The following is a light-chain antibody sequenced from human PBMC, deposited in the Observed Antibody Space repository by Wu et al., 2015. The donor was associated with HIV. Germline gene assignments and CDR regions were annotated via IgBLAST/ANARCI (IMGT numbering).Light chain of an antibody. CDR3: QQSYSPFT. V-gene: IGKV1-39*01. Sequence: DIQMTQSPSSLSASVGDTVTITCRASQSISTYLNWYQQKPGKAPNLLIYGASSLQSGVPSRFSGGGSGTDFTLIISSLQLEDLATYYCQQSYSPFTFGQGTKVEI. CDR1: QSISTY. CDR2: GAS. J-gene: IGKJ2*01.